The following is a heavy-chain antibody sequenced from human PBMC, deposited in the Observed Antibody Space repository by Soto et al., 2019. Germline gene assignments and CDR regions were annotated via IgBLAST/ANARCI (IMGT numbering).Heavy chain of an antibody. CDR1: GYTFTSYD. CDR2: MNPNTGNS. CDR3: ARRAETNGWNGFGADKYYFDF. D-gene: IGHD1-1*01. V-gene: IGHV1-8*01. J-gene: IGHJ4*02. Sequence: ASVKASCKAFGYTFTSYDIYWVRQATGQGLEWMGWMNPNTGNSAYAQKFQGRVTVTSDTSINTVHMELSSLRSEDTAVYYCARRAETNGWNGFGADKYYFDFWGQGTLVTVSS.